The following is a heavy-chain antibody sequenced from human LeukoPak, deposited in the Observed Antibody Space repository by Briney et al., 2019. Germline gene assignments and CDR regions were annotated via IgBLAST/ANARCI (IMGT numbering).Heavy chain of an antibody. CDR2: ISSDSGAR. CDR1: GLTFSSYS. Sequence: GGSLRLSCGASGLTFSSYSMNWVRQAPGKRLEWLSDISSDSGARYYADSVKGRFTISRDNAKNSLYLQMNSLRAEDTAVYYCARATQPGFDPWGQGTLVTVSS. D-gene: IGHD2-15*01. V-gene: IGHV3-48*01. CDR3: ARATQPGFDP. J-gene: IGHJ5*02.